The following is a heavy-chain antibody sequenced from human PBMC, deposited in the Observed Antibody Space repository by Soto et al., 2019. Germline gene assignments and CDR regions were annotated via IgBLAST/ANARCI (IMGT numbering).Heavy chain of an antibody. J-gene: IGHJ4*02. Sequence: SVKVSCKASGGTFSSYAISWVRQAPGQGLEWMGGIIPIFGTANYAQKFQGRVTITADESTSTAYMELSSLRSEDTAVYYCASSYGSGYRAFDYWGQGALVTVSS. CDR1: GGTFSSYA. V-gene: IGHV1-69*13. D-gene: IGHD3-10*01. CDR2: IIPIFGTA. CDR3: ASSYGSGYRAFDY.